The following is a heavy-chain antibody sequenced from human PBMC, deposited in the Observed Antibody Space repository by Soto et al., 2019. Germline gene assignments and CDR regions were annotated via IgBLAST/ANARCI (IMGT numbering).Heavy chain of an antibody. V-gene: IGHV3-48*02. CDR1: GFTFSSYS. J-gene: IGHJ5*02. CDR3: ARGADYDSSGIRLNWSDP. Sequence: EVQLVESGGGLVQPGGSLRLSCAASGFTFSSYSMNWVRQAPGKGLEWVSYISSSSSTIYYAASVKGRFTISRDNAKNSXHLQMSSLRDEDTAVYYCARGADYDSSGIRLNWSDPWGQGTLVTVSS. D-gene: IGHD3-22*01. CDR2: ISSSSSTI.